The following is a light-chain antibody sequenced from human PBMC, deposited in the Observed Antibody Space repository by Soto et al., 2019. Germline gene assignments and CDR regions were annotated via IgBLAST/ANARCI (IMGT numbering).Light chain of an antibody. J-gene: IGLJ1*01. CDR2: DVS. Sequence: QSARTQPRSVSGSPGQSVTISCTGTSTDVGGYNYVSCYQQHPGKVPKLMLYDVSKRPSGVPDRFSGSKSGNTASLTISGIQAEDEDDYYCCSYARRHTLYVFGSGTKVTVL. CDR1: STDVGGYNY. V-gene: IGLV2-11*01. CDR3: CSYARRHTLYV.